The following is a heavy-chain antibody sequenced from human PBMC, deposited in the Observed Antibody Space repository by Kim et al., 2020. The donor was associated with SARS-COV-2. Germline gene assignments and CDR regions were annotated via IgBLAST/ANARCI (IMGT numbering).Heavy chain of an antibody. CDR3: ARAGSSSYYGMDV. V-gene: IGHV3-21*01. CDR1: GFTFSSYS. D-gene: IGHD6-13*01. Sequence: GGSLRLSCAASGFTFSSYSMNWVRQAPGKGLEWVSSISSSSSYIYYADSVKGRFTISRDNAKNSLYLQMNSLRAEDTAVYYCARAGSSSYYGMDVWGQGTTVTVSS. CDR2: ISSSSSYI. J-gene: IGHJ6*02.